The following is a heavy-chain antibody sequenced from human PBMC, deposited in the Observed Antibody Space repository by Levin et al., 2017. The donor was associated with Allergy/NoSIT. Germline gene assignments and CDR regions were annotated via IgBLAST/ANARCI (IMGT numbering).Heavy chain of an antibody. J-gene: IGHJ3*02. D-gene: IGHD4-17*01. Sequence: SETLSLTCAVYGGSFGGHYWSWIRQSPGKGLEWIGEISHRGFTTYNPSLESRVTMSVDTSRNQFAVRLNSVTAADTVMYYCAVFSLRYGAFDIWGQGTMVTVSS. V-gene: IGHV4-34*01. CDR1: GGSFGGHY. CDR3: AVFSLRYGAFDI. CDR2: ISHRGFT.